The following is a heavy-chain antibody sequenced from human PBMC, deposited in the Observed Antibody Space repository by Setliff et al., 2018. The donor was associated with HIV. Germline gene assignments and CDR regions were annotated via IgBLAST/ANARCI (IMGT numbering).Heavy chain of an antibody. CDR2: IYHSGFT. Sequence: SETLSLTCTVLGYSISSGYYWGWIRLPPGKGLGWIGDIYHSGFTIYNPSLKSRVTLSLDTSKNQLTLKLSSVTAADTAVYFCGTAMYCYFGLDVWGQGIRVTVSS. CDR1: GYSISSGYY. CDR3: GTAMYCYFGLDV. V-gene: IGHV4-38-2*02. D-gene: IGHD2-2*01. J-gene: IGHJ6*02.